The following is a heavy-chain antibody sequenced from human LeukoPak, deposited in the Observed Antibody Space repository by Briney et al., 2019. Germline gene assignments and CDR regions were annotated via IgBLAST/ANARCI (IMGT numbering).Heavy chain of an antibody. CDR2: MNPNSGNT. CDR1: GYTFTSYD. V-gene: IGHV1-8*01. J-gene: IGHJ5*02. Sequence: ASVKVSCKASGYTFTSYDINWVRQATGRGLEWMGWMNPNSGNTGYAQKFQGRVTMTRNTSISTAYMELSSLRSEDTAVYYCARGNGSSSWRFNWFDPWGQGTLVTVSS. CDR3: ARGNGSSSWRFNWFDP. D-gene: IGHD6-13*01.